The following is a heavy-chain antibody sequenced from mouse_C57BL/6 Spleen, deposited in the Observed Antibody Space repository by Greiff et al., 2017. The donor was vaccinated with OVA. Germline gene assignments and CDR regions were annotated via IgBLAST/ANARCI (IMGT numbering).Heavy chain of an antibody. CDR2: IDPETGGT. CDR1: GYTFTDYE. CDR3: TRSDYGYDVGFAY. D-gene: IGHD2-2*01. V-gene: IGHV1-15*01. J-gene: IGHJ3*01. Sequence: QVQLRQSGAELVRPGASVTLSCKASGYTFTDYEMHWVKQTPVHGLEWIGAIDPETGGTAYNQKFKGKAILTADKSSSTAYMELRSLTSEDSAVYYCTRSDYGYDVGFAYWGQGTLVTVSA.